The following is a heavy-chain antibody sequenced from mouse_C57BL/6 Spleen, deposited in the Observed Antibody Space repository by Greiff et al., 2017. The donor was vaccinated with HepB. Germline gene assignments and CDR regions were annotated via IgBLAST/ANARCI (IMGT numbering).Heavy chain of an antibody. D-gene: IGHD2-2*01. J-gene: IGHJ2*01. V-gene: IGHV1-50*01. Sequence: QVQLQQPGAELVKPGASVKLSCKASGYTFTSYWMQWVKQRPGQGLEWIGEIDPSDSYTNYNQKFKGKATLTVDTSSSTAYMQRSSLTSEDSAVYYCARSVGYYFDYWGQGTTLTVSS. CDR1: GYTFTSYW. CDR2: IDPSDSYT. CDR3: ARSVGYYFDY.